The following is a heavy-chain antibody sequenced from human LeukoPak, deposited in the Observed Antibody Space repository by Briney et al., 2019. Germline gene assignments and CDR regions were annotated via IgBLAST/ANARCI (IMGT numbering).Heavy chain of an antibody. D-gene: IGHD3/OR15-3a*01. CDR1: GYSISSGTY. CDR3: ARQTGSGLFILP. V-gene: IGHV4-38-2*02. J-gene: IGHJ4*02. Sequence: SETLSLTCTVSGYSISSGTYWDWIRQPPGKGLEWIGTIYHSGSTNYNPSLKSRVTISVDTSKNQFSLRLTSVTAADTAVYYCARQTGSGLFILPGGQGTLVTVSS. CDR2: IYHSGST.